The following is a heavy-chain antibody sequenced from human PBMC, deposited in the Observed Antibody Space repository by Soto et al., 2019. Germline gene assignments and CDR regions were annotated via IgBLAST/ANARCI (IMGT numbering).Heavy chain of an antibody. Sequence: QVQLVESGGGVVQPGRSLRLSCAASGFTFSSYAMHWVRQAPGKGLEWVAVISYDGSNKYYADSVKGRFTISRDNSKNPLYLQMNSLRAEDTAVYYCARGGRITGTTGAGYYYYGMDVWGQGTTVTVSS. V-gene: IGHV3-30-3*01. CDR1: GFTFSSYA. CDR2: ISYDGSNK. CDR3: ARGGRITGTTGAGYYYYGMDV. D-gene: IGHD1-7*01. J-gene: IGHJ6*02.